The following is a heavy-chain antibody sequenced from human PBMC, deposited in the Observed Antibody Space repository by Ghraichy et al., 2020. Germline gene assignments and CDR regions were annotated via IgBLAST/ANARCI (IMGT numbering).Heavy chain of an antibody. CDR1: GGSVSSGSYY. D-gene: IGHD3-10*01. J-gene: IGHJ6*03. CDR3: AREETNYGSGNRYYYYYMDV. Sequence: SETLSLTCTVSGGSVSSGSYYWSWIRQPPGKGLEWIGYIYYSGSTNYNPSLKSRVTISVDTSKNQFSLKLSSVTAADTAVYYCAREETNYGSGNRYYYYYMDVWGKGTTVTVSS. V-gene: IGHV4-61*01. CDR2: IYYSGST.